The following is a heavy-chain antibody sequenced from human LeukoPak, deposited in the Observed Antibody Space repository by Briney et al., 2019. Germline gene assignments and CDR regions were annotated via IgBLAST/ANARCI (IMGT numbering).Heavy chain of an antibody. D-gene: IGHD1-26*01. CDR3: AREGYSGSELSPLAGGDYYFDY. CDR1: GFTVSSNY. V-gene: IGHV3-53*01. J-gene: IGHJ4*02. CDR2: IYSGGST. Sequence: GGSLRLSCAASGFTVSSNYMSWVRQAPGKGLEWVSVIYSGGSTYYADSVKGRFTISRDNSKNTLYLQMNSLRAEDTAVYYCAREGYSGSELSPLAGGDYYFDYWGQGTLVTVSS.